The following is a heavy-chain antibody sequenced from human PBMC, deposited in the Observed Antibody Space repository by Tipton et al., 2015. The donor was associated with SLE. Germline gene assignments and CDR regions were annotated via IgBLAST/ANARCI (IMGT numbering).Heavy chain of an antibody. CDR1: GGSISSSSYY. V-gene: IGHV4-39*01. CDR3: ASQSQGQYDY. CDR2: IYYSGST. Sequence: TLSLTCTVSGGSISSSSYYWGWIRQPPGKGLEWIGSIYYSGSTYYNPSLKSRVTISVDTSKNQFSLKLSSVTAADTAVYYCASQSQGQYDYWGQGTLVTVSS. J-gene: IGHJ4*02. D-gene: IGHD4-11*01.